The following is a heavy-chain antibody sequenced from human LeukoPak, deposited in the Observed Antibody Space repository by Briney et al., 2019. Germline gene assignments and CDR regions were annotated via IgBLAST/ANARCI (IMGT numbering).Heavy chain of an antibody. D-gene: IGHD1-26*01. J-gene: IGHJ6*02. CDR3: AKGGTASYHYYGMAV. CDR2: SSGSGGIT. Sequence: GPLKLSCEASGFTFIRYAIIWVRQAPGKGREWFSGSSGSGGITSYADSVKGRSTISRNNSKNTLYLQMKSLRAEDTALYYCAKGGTASYHYYGMAVWGQGTTVTVSS. CDR1: GFTFIRYA. V-gene: IGHV3-23*01.